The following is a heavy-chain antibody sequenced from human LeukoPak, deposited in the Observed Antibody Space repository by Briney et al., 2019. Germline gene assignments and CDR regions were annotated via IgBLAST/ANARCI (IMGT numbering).Heavy chain of an antibody. Sequence: SETLSLTCTVSGGSISSYYWSWIRQPPGKGLEWIGYTYYSGTTNYNPSLKSRVTISVDASKSQFSLKLNSVTAADTAVYYCARSGGYSSPQNYWGQGTLVTVSS. CDR3: ARSGGYSSPQNY. D-gene: IGHD6-19*01. CDR1: GGSISSYY. CDR2: TYYSGTT. J-gene: IGHJ4*02. V-gene: IGHV4-59*01.